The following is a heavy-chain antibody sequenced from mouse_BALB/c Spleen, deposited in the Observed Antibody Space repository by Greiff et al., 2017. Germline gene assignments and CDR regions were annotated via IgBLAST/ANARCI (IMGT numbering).Heavy chain of an antibody. V-gene: IGHV5-4*02. J-gene: IGHJ3*01. CDR2: ISSGGSYT. Sequence: EVQVVESGGGLVQPGGSLRLSCATSGFTFSDFYMEWVRQPPGKRLEWVATISSGGSYTYYPDSVKGRFTISRDNAKNTLYLQMSSLKSEDTAMYYCARVWDRNWCAYWGQGTLVTVSA. CDR1: GFTFSDFY. D-gene: IGHD3-3*01. CDR3: ARVWDRNWCAY.